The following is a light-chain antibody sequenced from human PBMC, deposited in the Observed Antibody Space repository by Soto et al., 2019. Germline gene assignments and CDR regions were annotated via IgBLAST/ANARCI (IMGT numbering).Light chain of an antibody. CDR2: DAS. V-gene: IGKV3-11*01. CDR1: QSVSSY. Sequence: EIVLTQSPVTLSLSPGERATLSCRASQSVSSYLAWYQQKPGQAPRLLIYDASNRATGIPARFSGSRSGTDFTLTISSLEPEDFAIYYCQQRKNWQVTFGQGTRLEIK. CDR3: QQRKNWQVT. J-gene: IGKJ5*01.